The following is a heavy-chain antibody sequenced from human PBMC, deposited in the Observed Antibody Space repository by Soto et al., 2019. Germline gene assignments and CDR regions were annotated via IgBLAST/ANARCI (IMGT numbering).Heavy chain of an antibody. D-gene: IGHD3-22*01. V-gene: IGHV3-9*01. CDR2: LTWNGEVL. Sequence: GGSLRPSCVASGFTFDDYAIHWVRQTPGKGLEWVSGLTWNGEVLGYADSVKGRFTISSDNATNSLFLEMNSLRPEDTALYYCVKDSESSGYLTHLDYWGQGTLVTVSS. J-gene: IGHJ4*02. CDR3: VKDSESSGYLTHLDY. CDR1: GFTFDDYA.